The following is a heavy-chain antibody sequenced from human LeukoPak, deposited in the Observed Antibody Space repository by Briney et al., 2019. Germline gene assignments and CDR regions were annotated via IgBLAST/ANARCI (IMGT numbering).Heavy chain of an antibody. J-gene: IGHJ4*02. CDR3: ARYDILTGYYPY. Sequence: GGSLRLSCAASGFTFSSYEMNWVRQAPGKGLEWVSYISSSGSTIYYADSVKGRFTISRDNAKNSLYLQMNSLRAEDTAVYYCARYDILTGYYPYWGQGTLVTVSS. CDR2: ISSSGSTI. V-gene: IGHV3-48*03. D-gene: IGHD3-9*01. CDR1: GFTFSSYE.